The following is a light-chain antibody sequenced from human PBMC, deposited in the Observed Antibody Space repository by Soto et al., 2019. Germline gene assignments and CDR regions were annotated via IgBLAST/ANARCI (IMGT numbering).Light chain of an antibody. CDR1: QTISSS. CDR2: KAS. Sequence: DIQMTQSPSTLSGSAGDRATITCRASQTISSSLAWYQQKPGKAPKLLIYKASTLKTGVPSRFSGSGSGTEFTPTSSRLQYEDVAVYYQQHYGSSASFGQGTKVDIK. CDR3: QHYGSSAS. J-gene: IGKJ1*01. V-gene: IGKV1-5*03.